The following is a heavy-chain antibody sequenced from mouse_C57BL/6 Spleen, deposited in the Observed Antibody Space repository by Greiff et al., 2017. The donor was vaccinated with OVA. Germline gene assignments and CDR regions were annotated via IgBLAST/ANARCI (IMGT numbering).Heavy chain of an antibody. J-gene: IGHJ1*03. CDR3: AREGDYEYFDV. D-gene: IGHD2-4*01. Sequence: SGRSLRLSCATSGFTFSDFYMEWVRQAPGKGLEWIAASRNKANDYTTEYSASVKGRFIVSRDTSQSILYLQMNALRAEDTAIYYCAREGDYEYFDVWGTGTTVTVSS. V-gene: IGHV7-1*01. CDR2: SRNKANDYTT. CDR1: GFTFSDFY.